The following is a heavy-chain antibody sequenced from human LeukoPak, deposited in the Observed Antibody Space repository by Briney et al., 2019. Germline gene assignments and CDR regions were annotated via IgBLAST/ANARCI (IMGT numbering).Heavy chain of an antibody. V-gene: IGHV1-46*01. Sequence: ASVKVSCKASGYTFTSYYMHWVRQAPGQGLEWTGIINPSGGSTSYAQKFQGRVTMTRDTSTSTVYMELSSLRSEDTAVYYCARDPGDSSGYGRFDLWGRGTLVTVSS. CDR1: GYTFTSYY. CDR2: INPSGGST. D-gene: IGHD3-22*01. CDR3: ARDPGDSSGYGRFDL. J-gene: IGHJ2*01.